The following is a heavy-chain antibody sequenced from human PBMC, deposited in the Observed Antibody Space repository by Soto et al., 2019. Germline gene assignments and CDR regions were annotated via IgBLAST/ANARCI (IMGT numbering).Heavy chain of an antibody. V-gene: IGHV4-39*01. CDR2: LYYTGTT. Sequence: SETLSLTCSVSGGSIGSRSYYFGWIRQPPGKGLEWIGSLYYTGTTNYNSSLKSRVTISADKSQNQFSLRLSSVTAADTAVYYCGPYCSRTHCYEWFDPWGQGTLVTVSS. CDR3: GPYCSRTHCYEWFDP. CDR1: GGSIGSRSYY. J-gene: IGHJ5*02. D-gene: IGHD2-2*01.